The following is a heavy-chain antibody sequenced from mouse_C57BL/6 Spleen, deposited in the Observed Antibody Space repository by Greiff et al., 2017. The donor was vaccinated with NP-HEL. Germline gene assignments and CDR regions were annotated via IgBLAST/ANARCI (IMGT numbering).Heavy chain of an antibody. D-gene: IGHD2-4*01. V-gene: IGHV5-4*01. CDR1: GFTFSSYA. CDR2: ISDGGSYT. Sequence: EVQLVESGGGLVKPGGSLKLSCAASGFTFSSYAMSWVRQTPEKRLEWVATISDGGSYTYYPDNVKGRFTISRDNAKNNLYLQMSHLKSEDTAMYYCARAFSIIPGDFDYWGQGTTLTVSS. CDR3: ARAFSIIPGDFDY. J-gene: IGHJ2*01.